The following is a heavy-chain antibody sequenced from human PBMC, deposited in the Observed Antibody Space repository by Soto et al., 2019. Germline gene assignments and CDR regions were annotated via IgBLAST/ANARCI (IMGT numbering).Heavy chain of an antibody. CDR3: ARGGKFCTNCVGHLDGISV. CDR1: GYTFTSYG. J-gene: IGHJ6*01. V-gene: IGHV1-18*01. CDR2: ISAYNGNT. Sequence: ASVKVSCKASGYTFTSYGISWVRQAPGQGLERMGWISAYNGNTNYAQKLQGRVTMTTDTSTSTAYMELRSLRSDDTAVYYCARGGKFCTNCVGHLDGISVWAQGTTDTVSS. D-gene: IGHD2-8*01.